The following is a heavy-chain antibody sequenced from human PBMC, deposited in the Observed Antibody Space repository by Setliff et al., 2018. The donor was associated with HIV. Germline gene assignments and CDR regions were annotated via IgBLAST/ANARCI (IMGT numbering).Heavy chain of an antibody. CDR1: GASLQSYY. J-gene: IGHJ5*01. CDR2: IYYVGWS. D-gene: IGHD3-10*01. V-gene: IGHV4-4*07. Sequence: PSETLSLTCSVSGASLQSYYWSWIRQPAGKGLQWIGRIYYVGWSKYNPSLEDRVTMSVDTSNNQFSLSLTSVTAADTAVYYCVRSIHGGGSEPFDTWGQESWSPSPQ. CDR3: VRSIHGGGSEPFDT.